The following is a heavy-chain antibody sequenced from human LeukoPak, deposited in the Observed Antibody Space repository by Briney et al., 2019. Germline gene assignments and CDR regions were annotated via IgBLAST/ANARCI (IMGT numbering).Heavy chain of an antibody. Sequence: SVTLSLTCTVSGGSISSYYWSWIRRPPGKGLEWIGYIYYSGSTNYNPSLKSRVTISVDTSKNQFSLKLSSVTAADTAVYYCARRGYSYGFDYWGQGTLVTVSS. J-gene: IGHJ4*02. D-gene: IGHD5-18*01. CDR1: GGSISSYY. CDR2: IYYSGST. CDR3: ARRGYSYGFDY. V-gene: IGHV4-59*08.